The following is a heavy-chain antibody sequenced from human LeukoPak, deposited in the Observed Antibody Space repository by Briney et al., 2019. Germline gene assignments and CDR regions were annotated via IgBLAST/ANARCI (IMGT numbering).Heavy chain of an antibody. Sequence: KDGESLKISCKGSGYNFTNFWIGWVRQMPGKGLEWMGIIYPGDSNTRFGPSFQGQVTISVDRSINTAYLQWSSLKASDAAIYYCARRDDTSDYYYMSHWGQGTLVTVSS. V-gene: IGHV5-51*01. J-gene: IGHJ4*02. CDR1: GYNFTNFW. CDR2: IYPGDSNT. D-gene: IGHD3-22*01. CDR3: ARRDDTSDYYYMSH.